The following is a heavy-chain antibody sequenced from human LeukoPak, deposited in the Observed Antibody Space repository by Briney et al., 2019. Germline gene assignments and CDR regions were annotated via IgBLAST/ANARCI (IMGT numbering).Heavy chain of an antibody. Sequence: ASLKVSCEASGYTFTGSYMRWVRQAPGQGLEWMGWINPNSGGTNYAQTFQGRVTMTRDTSNSTLYMDMSRLRSDDTAVYYCARGVDIVVVPAALYYCDLWGEGPRVTVS. CDR2: INPNSGGT. CDR1: GYTFTGSY. V-gene: IGHV1-2*02. J-gene: IGHJ4*02. D-gene: IGHD2-2*01. CDR3: ARGVDIVVVPAALYYCDL.